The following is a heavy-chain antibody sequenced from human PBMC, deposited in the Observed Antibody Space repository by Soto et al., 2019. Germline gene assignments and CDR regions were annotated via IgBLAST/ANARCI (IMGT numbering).Heavy chain of an antibody. V-gene: IGHV3-53*01. D-gene: IGHD3-22*01. J-gene: IGHJ4*02. Sequence: PGGSLRLSCATSGFTVSSNYMSWVRQAPGKGLEWVSVIYSGGSTYYADSVKGRFTISRDNSKNTLYLQMNSLRAEDTAVYYCATTYYYDSSVDYWGQGTLVTVSS. CDR1: GFTVSSNY. CDR2: IYSGGST. CDR3: ATTYYYDSSVDY.